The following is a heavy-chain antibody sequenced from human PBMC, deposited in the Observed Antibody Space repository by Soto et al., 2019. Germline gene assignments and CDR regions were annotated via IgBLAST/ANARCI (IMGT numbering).Heavy chain of an antibody. D-gene: IGHD2-2*01. V-gene: IGHV1-69*06. CDR2: IIPIFGTA. Sequence: ASVKVSCKASGGTFSVYAISRLRQTPGQGLEWMGGIIPIFGTANYAQKFQGRVTITADKSTSTAYMELSSLRSEDTAVYYCARAGYCSSTSCAYYFDYWGQGTLVTVSS. CDR1: GGTFSVYA. J-gene: IGHJ4*02. CDR3: ARAGYCSSTSCAYYFDY.